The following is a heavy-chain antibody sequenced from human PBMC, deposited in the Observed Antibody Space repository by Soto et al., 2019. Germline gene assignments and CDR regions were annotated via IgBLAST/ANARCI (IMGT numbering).Heavy chain of an antibody. CDR3: TTGPPTPTTPAPGDY. V-gene: IGHV3-15*07. Sequence: EVQLVESGGGLVKPGGSLRLSCAASGFTFSNAWMNWVRQAPGKGLEWVGRIKSKTDGGTTDYAAPVKGRFTISRDDSKNTLYLQMNSLNTEDTAVYYCTTGPPTPTTPAPGDYWGQGTLVTVSS. D-gene: IGHD1-1*01. CDR1: GFTFSNAW. CDR2: IKSKTDGGTT. J-gene: IGHJ4*02.